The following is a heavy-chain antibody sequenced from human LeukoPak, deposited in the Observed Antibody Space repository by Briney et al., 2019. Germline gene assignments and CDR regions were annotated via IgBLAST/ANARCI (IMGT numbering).Heavy chain of an antibody. CDR3: ARWEQQLVLVYGMDV. CDR1: GGTFSSYA. J-gene: IGHJ6*02. D-gene: IGHD6-13*01. V-gene: IGHV1-69*13. Sequence: ASVKVSCKASGGTFSSYAISWVQQAPGQGLEWMGGIIPIFGTANYAQKFQGRVTITADESTSTAYMELSSLRSEDTAVYYCARWEQQLVLVYGMDVWGQGTTVTVSS. CDR2: IIPIFGTA.